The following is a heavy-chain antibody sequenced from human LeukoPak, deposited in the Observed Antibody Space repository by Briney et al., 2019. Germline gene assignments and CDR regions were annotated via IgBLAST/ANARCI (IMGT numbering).Heavy chain of an antibody. CDR2: IYHSGST. CDR1: GGSISSGGYY. D-gene: IGHD3/OR15-3a*01. Sequence: SETLSLTFTVSGGSISSGGYYWSWIRQPPGKGLEWIGYIYHSGSTYYNPSLKSRVTISVDRSKNQFSLKLSSVTAADTAVYYCATRGTGRTYYFDYWGQGTLVTVSS. J-gene: IGHJ4*02. CDR3: ATRGTGRTYYFDY. V-gene: IGHV4-30-2*01.